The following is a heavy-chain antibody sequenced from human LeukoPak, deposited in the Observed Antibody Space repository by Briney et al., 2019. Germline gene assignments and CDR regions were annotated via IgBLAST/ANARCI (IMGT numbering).Heavy chain of an antibody. CDR1: GDSISSYY. J-gene: IGHJ5*02. CDR3: AREIDSRFDT. V-gene: IGHV4-59*01. Sequence: PSETLSLTCTVSGDSISSYYWSWIRHPPGKGLEWIGYNYYSGTTNYNPSLKTRVTISVDTSKNKFSLNLRYVTSADTAIYYCAREIDSRFDTWGQGALVIVSS. CDR2: NYYSGTT. D-gene: IGHD3-22*01.